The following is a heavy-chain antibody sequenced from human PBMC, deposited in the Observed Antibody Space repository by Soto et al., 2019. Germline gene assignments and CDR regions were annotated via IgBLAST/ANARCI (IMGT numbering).Heavy chain of an antibody. V-gene: IGHV2-5*02. CDR1: GFSLSTRDVG. J-gene: IGHJ4*02. Sequence: QITLNESGPTLVKPTQTLTLTCTFSGFSLSTRDVGVGWIRQPPGKALEWLGVIYWDDDKSYSPSLKSRLTINKDTSKNQVVLRMTKMDPVDTAPYYCAHCRGGVASFWGQGTLVTVSS. CDR3: AHCRGGVASF. CDR2: IYWDDDK. D-gene: IGHD3-16*01.